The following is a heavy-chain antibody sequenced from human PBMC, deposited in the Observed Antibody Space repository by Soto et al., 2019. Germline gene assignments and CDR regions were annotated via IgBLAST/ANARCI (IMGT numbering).Heavy chain of an antibody. Sequence: SETLSLTCTVSGGSISSGGYYWSWIRQHPGKGLEWIGYIYYSGSTYYNPSLKSRVTISVDTSKNQFSLKLSSVTAADTAVHYCARASRSTSSYFDYGGQGTLVTVSS. CDR3: ARASRSTSSYFDY. V-gene: IGHV4-31*03. J-gene: IGHJ4*02. CDR2: IYYSGST. CDR1: GGSISSGGYY. D-gene: IGHD2-2*01.